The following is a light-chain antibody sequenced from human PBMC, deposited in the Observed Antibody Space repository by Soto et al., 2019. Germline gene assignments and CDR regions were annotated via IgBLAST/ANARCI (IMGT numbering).Light chain of an antibody. CDR2: RAS. J-gene: IGKJ1*01. CDR3: QQYSHYSRT. CDR1: QSVDTW. V-gene: IGKV1-5*03. Sequence: DIQLTQAPSSLSASVGDRVTITCRASQSVDTWLAWYQQKPGKAPNLLISRASTLTSGVPSRFSGSGSGTEFTLTINSLHPDDFATYYCQQYSHYSRTFGQGTKVEI.